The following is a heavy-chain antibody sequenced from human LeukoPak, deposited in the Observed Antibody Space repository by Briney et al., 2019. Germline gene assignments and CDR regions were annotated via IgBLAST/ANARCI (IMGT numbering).Heavy chain of an antibody. J-gene: IGHJ4*02. D-gene: IGHD4-11*01. V-gene: IGHV1-69*01. CDR1: GGTLRNYA. CDR2: LIPLFGRA. CDR3: ASPKENSDYYFDS. Sequence: SVKVSCKASGGTLRNYAISWVRQAPGQGLEWMGGLIPLFGRAEYAQKFQGRVTITADEPTNTAYMELNFLRSEDTAVYYCASPKENSDYYFDSWGQGTRVAVSS.